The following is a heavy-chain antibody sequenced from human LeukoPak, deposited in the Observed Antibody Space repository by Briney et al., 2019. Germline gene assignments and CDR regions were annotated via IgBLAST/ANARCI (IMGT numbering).Heavy chain of an antibody. CDR3: AKSPGGRHHN. J-gene: IGHJ4*02. CDR2: IRNDGSDK. D-gene: IGHD3-16*01. Sequence: PGGSLRLSCAASGFKFSRNDLHWVRQAPGKGLEWVAFIRNDGSDKYYADSVKGRFTISRDNSKNTLDLQMNSLRAEDTAVYYCAKSPGGRHHNWGQGTLVTVSS. V-gene: IGHV3-30*02. CDR1: GFKFSRND.